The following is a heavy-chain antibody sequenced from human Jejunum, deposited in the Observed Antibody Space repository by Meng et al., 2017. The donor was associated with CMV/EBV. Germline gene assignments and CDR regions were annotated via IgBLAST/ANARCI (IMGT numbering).Heavy chain of an antibody. Sequence: SCAVSGFSFTGDAMHWVRQAPGKGLEWVSGISGGGRTTYYADSVKGRFTISRDNSKNTLYLQMDSLRAEDTAIYYCARIRSSPGGGDCGQGTLVTVSS. CDR1: GFSFTGDA. CDR2: ISGGGRTT. D-gene: IGHD6-13*01. J-gene: IGHJ4*02. V-gene: IGHV3-23*01. CDR3: ARIRSSPGGGD.